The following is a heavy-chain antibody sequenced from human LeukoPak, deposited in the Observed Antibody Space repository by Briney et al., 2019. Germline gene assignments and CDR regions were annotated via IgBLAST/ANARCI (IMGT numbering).Heavy chain of an antibody. CDR2: IYYSGST. Sequence: SETLSLTCTVSGGSINSGGYYWTWIRQHPGKGLEWIGYIYYSGSTYYSPSLRSRVTIAIDTSENQFSLRLNSVTAADTAVYYCARDLLPHPKFDYWGRGHLVTVSS. V-gene: IGHV4-31*03. J-gene: IGHJ4*02. CDR3: ARDLLPHPKFDY. CDR1: GGSINSGGYY.